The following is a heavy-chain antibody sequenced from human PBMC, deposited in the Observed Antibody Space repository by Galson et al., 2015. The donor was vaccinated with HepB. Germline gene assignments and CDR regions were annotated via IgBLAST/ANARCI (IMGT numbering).Heavy chain of an antibody. CDR3: ARERRGQLVQTWLYFDL. CDR1: GFTFSSYS. Sequence: SLRLSCAASGFTFSSYSMNWVRQAPGKGLEWVSYISSSSSTIYYADSVKGRFTISRDNAKNSLYLQMNSLRAEDTAVYYCARERRGQLVQTWLYFDLWGRGTLVTVSS. CDR2: ISSSSSTI. V-gene: IGHV3-48*04. J-gene: IGHJ2*01. D-gene: IGHD6-13*01.